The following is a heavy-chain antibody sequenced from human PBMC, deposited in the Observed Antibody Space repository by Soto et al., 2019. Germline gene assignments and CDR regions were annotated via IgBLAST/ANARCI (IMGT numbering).Heavy chain of an antibody. CDR2: IHYSGTT. D-gene: IGHD4-4*01. V-gene: IGHV4-39*01. J-gene: IGHJ4*02. CDR3: ARHNSRVVDY. Sequence: LSLTCSVSGVSISTTTYYWGWIRQPPGKGLEWIGTIHYSGTTYSNPSLKGRITMSVDSSKNHFSLKLTSVTASDTSVYYCARHNSRVVDYWGQGTLVTVSS. CDR1: GVSISTTTYY.